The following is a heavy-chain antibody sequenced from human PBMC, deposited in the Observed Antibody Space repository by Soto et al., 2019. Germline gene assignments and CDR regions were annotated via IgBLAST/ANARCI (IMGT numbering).Heavy chain of an antibody. CDR3: ARGPGRITIFGVVII. Sequence: TLSLTCTVSVGSMSSGDYYWSWIRQPPGKGLEWIGYIYYSGSTYYNPSLKSRVTISVDTSKNQFSLKLSSVTAADTAVYYCARGPGRITIFGVVIIWGQGTLVTVSS. J-gene: IGHJ4*02. CDR2: IYYSGST. V-gene: IGHV4-30-4*01. D-gene: IGHD3-3*01. CDR1: VGSMSSGDYY.